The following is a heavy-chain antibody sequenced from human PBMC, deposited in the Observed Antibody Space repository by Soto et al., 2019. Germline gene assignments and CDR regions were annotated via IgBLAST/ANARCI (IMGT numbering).Heavy chain of an antibody. CDR1: GGSISSYY. D-gene: IGHD6-13*01. J-gene: IGHJ5*02. V-gene: IGHV4-59*01. CDR2: IYYSGST. Sequence: SETLSLTCTVSGGSISSYYWSWIRQPPGKGLEWIGYIYYSGSTNYNPSLKSRVTISVDTSKNQFSLKLSSVTAADTAVYYCARLEATRTTWFTGPYNWFDPWGEGTRVTVSS. CDR3: ARLEATRTTWFTGPYNWFDP.